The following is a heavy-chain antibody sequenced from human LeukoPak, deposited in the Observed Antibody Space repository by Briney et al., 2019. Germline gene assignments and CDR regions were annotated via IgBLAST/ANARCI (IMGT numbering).Heavy chain of an antibody. D-gene: IGHD3-10*02. CDR3: SRRGVFVAFDH. Sequence: SVTVSCTASGGTFSRSDMNWVRQVPGQGLEWMGGIIPIFGAADYAHTFQGRVTITTDESTNTAYMEVSTLTSAATAAYYFSRRGVFVAFDHWGQGTLVTVSS. V-gene: IGHV1-69*05. CDR2: IIPIFGAA. J-gene: IGHJ4*02. CDR1: GGTFSRSD.